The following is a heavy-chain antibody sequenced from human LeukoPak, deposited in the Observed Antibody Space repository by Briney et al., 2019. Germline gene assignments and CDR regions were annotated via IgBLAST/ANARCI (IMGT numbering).Heavy chain of an antibody. V-gene: IGHV3-20*04. Sequence: GGSLRLSCAASGFTFDDYGMSWVRQAPGKGLEWVSGINWNGGSTGYADSVKGRFTISRDNAKDSLYLQMNSLRAEDTALYYCAREPLTTVTDLHYYYYYYMDVWGKGTTVTVSS. CDR2: INWNGGST. D-gene: IGHD4-11*01. CDR3: AREPLTTVTDLHYYYYYYMDV. J-gene: IGHJ6*03. CDR1: GFTFDDYG.